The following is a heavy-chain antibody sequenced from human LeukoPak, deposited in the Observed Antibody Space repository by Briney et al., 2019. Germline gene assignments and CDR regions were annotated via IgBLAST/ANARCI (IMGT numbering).Heavy chain of an antibody. D-gene: IGHD3-10*01. CDR1: GFTFSSYG. CDR3: ARGRGGAYGDFDY. V-gene: IGHV3-33*01. CDR2: IWYDGSNK. J-gene: IGHJ4*02. Sequence: GGSLRLSCAASGFTFSSYGMHWVRRAPGKGLEWVAVIWYDGSNKYYADSVKGRFTISRDNSKSTLYLQMNSLRAEDTAVYYCARGRGGAYGDFDYWGQGTLVTVSS.